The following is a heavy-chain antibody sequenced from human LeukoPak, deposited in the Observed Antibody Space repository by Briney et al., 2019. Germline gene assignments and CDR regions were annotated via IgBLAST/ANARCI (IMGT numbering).Heavy chain of an antibody. CDR1: GGSISSYY. J-gene: IGHJ6*03. D-gene: IGHD2-2*01. CDR2: IYYSGST. CDR3: ARGYCSSTSCLKSYYYYYMDV. Sequence: PSETLSLTCTVSGGSISSYYWSWIRQPPGKGLEWIGYIYYSGSTNYNPSLKSRVTISVDTSKNQFSLKLSSVTAADTAVYYCARGYCSSTSCLKSYYYYYMDVWGKGTTVTVPS. V-gene: IGHV4-59*01.